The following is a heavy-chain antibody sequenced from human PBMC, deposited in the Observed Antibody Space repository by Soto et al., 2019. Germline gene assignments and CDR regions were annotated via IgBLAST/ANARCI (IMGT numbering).Heavy chain of an antibody. J-gene: IGHJ4*02. Sequence: EVQLLESGGGLVQPGGSLRLSCAVSGFIFSSFAMSWVRQAPGKGLEWVSTISNNGGSTYSADSVKGRFTISRDNSKNTLYLQMNSLRAEDTAVYYCAKAPDISGWYQTDLDYWGQGTLVTVSS. V-gene: IGHV3-23*01. CDR1: GFIFSSFA. CDR2: ISNNGGST. CDR3: AKAPDISGWYQTDLDY. D-gene: IGHD6-19*01.